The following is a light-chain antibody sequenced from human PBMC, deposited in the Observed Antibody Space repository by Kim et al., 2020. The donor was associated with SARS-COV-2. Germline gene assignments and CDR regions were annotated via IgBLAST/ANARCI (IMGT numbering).Light chain of an antibody. Sequence: SELTQPPSASGTPGQRVTISCSGSSSNIGSNYVYWYQHLPGTAPKLLINRNNQRPSGVPDRFSGSKSGTSASLAISGLRSDDEADYYCAAWDDSLSGWVFGGGTQLTVL. CDR2: RNN. CDR3: AAWDDSLSGWV. V-gene: IGLV1-47*01. CDR1: SSNIGSNY. J-gene: IGLJ3*02.